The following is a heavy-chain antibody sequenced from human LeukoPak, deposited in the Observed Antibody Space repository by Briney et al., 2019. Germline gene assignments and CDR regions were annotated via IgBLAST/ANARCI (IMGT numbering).Heavy chain of an antibody. J-gene: IGHJ5*02. CDR1: GGSISSSNW. CDR2: IYHSGST. Sequence: PSETLSLTCAVSGGSISSSNWWSWVRQPPGKGLEWIGEIYHSGSTNYNPSLKSRVTMSVDKSKNQFSLKLSSVTAADTAVYYCAMGYCSSTSCRTNWFDPWGQGTLVTVSS. CDR3: AMGYCSSTSCRTNWFDP. D-gene: IGHD2-2*01. V-gene: IGHV4-4*02.